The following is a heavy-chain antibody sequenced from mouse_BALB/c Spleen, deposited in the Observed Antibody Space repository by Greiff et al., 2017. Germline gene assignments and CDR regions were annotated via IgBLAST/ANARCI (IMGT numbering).Heavy chain of an antibody. V-gene: IGHV1-54*01. CDR2: INPGSGGT. Sequence: QVQLKQSGAELVRPGTSVKVSCKASGYAFTNYLIEWVKQRPGQGLEWIGVINPGSGGTNYNEKFKGKATLTADKSSSTAYMQLSSLTSDDSAVYFCARGRPNSDYWGQGTTLTVSS. CDR1: GYAFTNYL. CDR3: ARGRPNSDY. J-gene: IGHJ2*01.